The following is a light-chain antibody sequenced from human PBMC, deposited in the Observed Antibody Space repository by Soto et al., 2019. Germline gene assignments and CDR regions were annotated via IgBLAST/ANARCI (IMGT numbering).Light chain of an antibody. CDR1: QTVGGRY. CDR3: LHYVSSPWT. CDR2: GAS. Sequence: EIVLTQSAATLSLSPGERATLSCRASQTVGGRYLAWFQQKPGQTPRLLIYGASTRAAGVPDRFSGSGSGTDFSLTINRLEPEDFAVYYCLHYVSSPWTFGQGTKVDIK. J-gene: IGKJ1*01. V-gene: IGKV3-20*01.